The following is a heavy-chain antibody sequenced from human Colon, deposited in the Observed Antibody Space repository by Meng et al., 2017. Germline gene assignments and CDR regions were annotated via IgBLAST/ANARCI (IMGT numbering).Heavy chain of an antibody. V-gene: IGHV4-34*01. D-gene: IGHD6-19*01. CDR1: GGSFSGYY. CDR2: TYQNGRP. J-gene: IGHJ5*02. Sequence: QVQLQQWGAGLLKPSETLSLTCAVYGGSFSGYYWNWIRQTPGKGLEWIGETYQNGRPNYNPSLKSRVTISVDKSKNQFSLNMTSVTAADTAVYYCAREVVVAGTRNWLDPWGQGILVTVSS. CDR3: AREVVVAGTRNWLDP.